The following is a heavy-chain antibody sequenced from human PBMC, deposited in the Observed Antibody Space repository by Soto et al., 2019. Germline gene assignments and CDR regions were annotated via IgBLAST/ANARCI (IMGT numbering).Heavy chain of an antibody. CDR1: GASFSGYY. CDR2: INHSGST. CDR3: ARGLIRGLAVTAT. J-gene: IGHJ4*02. D-gene: IGHD6-19*01. V-gene: IGHV4-34*01. Sequence: SETLSLTCAVYGASFSGYYWSWIRQPPGMGLEWIGEINHSGSTNYNPSLKSRVTISVDRSKNQFSLKLSSVTAADTAVYYCARGLIRGLAVTATWGQGTPVNVSS.